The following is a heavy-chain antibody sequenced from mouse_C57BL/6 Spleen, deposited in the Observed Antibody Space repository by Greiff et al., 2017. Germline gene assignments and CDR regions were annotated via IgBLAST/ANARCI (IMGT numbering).Heavy chain of an antibody. J-gene: IGHJ3*01. CDR1: GYTFTSYW. V-gene: IGHV1-72*01. Sequence: VQLQQPGAELVKPGASVKLSCKASGYTFTSYWMHWVKQRPGRGLEWIGRIDPNSGGTKYNEKFKSKATLTVDKPSSTAYMQLSSLTSEDSAVYYCAREGIIYYYGSSPSWFAYWGQGTLVTVSA. CDR3: AREGIIYYYGSSPSWFAY. CDR2: IDPNSGGT. D-gene: IGHD1-1*01.